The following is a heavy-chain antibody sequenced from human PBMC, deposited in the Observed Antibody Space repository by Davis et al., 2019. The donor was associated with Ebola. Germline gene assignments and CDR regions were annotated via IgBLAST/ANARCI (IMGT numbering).Heavy chain of an antibody. V-gene: IGHV2-5*02. J-gene: IGHJ6*04. Sequence: SGPTLVKPTQTLTLTCTFSGFSLSTTGVGVGWIRQPPGKALEWLALIYWDDGKRYSPSLKTRLTITKDTSKNQVVLTMTNMDPVDTATYYCALWYYGPRYYGMDVWGKGTTVTVSS. D-gene: IGHD3-10*01. CDR2: IYWDDGK. CDR3: ALWYYGPRYYGMDV. CDR1: GFSLSTTGVG.